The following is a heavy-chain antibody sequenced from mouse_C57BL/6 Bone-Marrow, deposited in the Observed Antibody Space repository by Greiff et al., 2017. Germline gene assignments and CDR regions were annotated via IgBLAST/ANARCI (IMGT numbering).Heavy chain of an antibody. Sequence: VQLQQPGAELVMPGASVKLSCKASGYTFTSYWMHWVKQRPGQGLEWIGEIDPSDSYTNYNQKFKGKSTLTVDKSSSTAYMQLSSLTSEDSAVYYCAREQRRLQAWFAYWGQGTLVTVSA. CDR2: IDPSDSYT. CDR1: GYTFTSYW. V-gene: IGHV1-69*01. D-gene: IGHD3-2*02. J-gene: IGHJ3*01. CDR3: AREQRRLQAWFAY.